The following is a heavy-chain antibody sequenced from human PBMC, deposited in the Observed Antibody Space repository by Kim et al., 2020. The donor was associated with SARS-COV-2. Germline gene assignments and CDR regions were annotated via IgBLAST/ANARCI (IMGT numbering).Heavy chain of an antibody. Sequence: YRPSFQGQVTISVDKSVSTAYLRWSSLRASDTAMYYGARRGSGNYDYFDYWGKGTLVTVSS. J-gene: IGHJ4*02. CDR3: ARRGSGNYDYFDY. D-gene: IGHD1-26*01. V-gene: IGHV5-51*01.